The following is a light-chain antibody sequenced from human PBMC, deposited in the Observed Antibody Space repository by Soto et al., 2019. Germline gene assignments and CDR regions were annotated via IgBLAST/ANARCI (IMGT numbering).Light chain of an antibody. J-gene: IGLJ3*02. CDR1: SSDVGSNNY. Sequence: QSALTQPASVSGSPGQSITISCTGTSSDVGSNNYVSWYQQHPGKATKLMIYEVSNRPSGVSNRFCGSKAGNTSSLTSCGLQAEDEADYYCSSYTSGSAWVFGGGTKLTVL. CDR2: EVS. V-gene: IGLV2-14*01. CDR3: SSYTSGSAWV.